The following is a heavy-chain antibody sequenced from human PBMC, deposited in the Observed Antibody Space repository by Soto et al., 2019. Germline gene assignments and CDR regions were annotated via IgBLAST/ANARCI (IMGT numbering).Heavy chain of an antibody. J-gene: IGHJ4*02. CDR2: IIPIFGTA. CDR3: ARDWNYVFDY. V-gene: IGHV1-69*13. D-gene: IGHD1-7*01. CDR1: RGTFSSYA. Sequence: ASVKVSCKASRGTFSSYAISWVRQAPGQGLEWMGGIIPIFGTANYAQKFQGRVTITADESTSTAYMELSSLRSEDTAVYYCARDWNYVFDYWGQGTLVTVSS.